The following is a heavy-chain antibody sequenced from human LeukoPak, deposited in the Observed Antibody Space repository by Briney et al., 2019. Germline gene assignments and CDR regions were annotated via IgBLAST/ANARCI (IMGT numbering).Heavy chain of an antibody. Sequence: GGSLRLSCAASGFTLKTYEMHWVRQAPGKGLEWVAYISETGSIMYYGDSVRGGFTISRDNAEHSLYLHMNTLRAEDTAVYYCVRDTMGWNYYGLDVWGQGTTVTVSS. D-gene: IGHD3-10*01. CDR3: VRDTMGWNYYGLDV. CDR2: ISETGSIM. V-gene: IGHV3-48*03. CDR1: GFTLKTYE. J-gene: IGHJ6*02.